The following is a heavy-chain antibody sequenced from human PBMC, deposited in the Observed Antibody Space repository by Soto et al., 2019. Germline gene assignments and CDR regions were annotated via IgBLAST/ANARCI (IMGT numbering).Heavy chain of an antibody. Sequence: GGSLRLSCAASGFTFSSYGMHWVRQAPGKGLEWVAVISYDGSNKYYADSVKGRFTISRDNSKNTLYLQMNSLRAEDTAVYYCAKDKTLYTNRGYFDYCGQGNLVTVSS. V-gene: IGHV3-30*18. J-gene: IGHJ4*02. D-gene: IGHD3-16*01. CDR3: AKDKTLYTNRGYFDY. CDR2: ISYDGSNK. CDR1: GFTFSSYG.